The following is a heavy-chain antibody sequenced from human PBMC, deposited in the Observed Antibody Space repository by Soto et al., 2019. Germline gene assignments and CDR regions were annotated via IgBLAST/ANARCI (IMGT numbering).Heavy chain of an antibody. CDR2: ISYDGSNK. CDR3: AKDPAITTVTHDEY. CDR1: GFTFSSYG. Sequence: PGGALRLSCAASGFTFSSYGMHWVRQAPGKGLEWVAVISYDGSNKYYADSVKGRFTISRDNSKNTLYLQMNSLRAEDTAVYYCAKDPAITTVTHDEYWGQGALVTVSS. D-gene: IGHD4-17*01. J-gene: IGHJ4*02. V-gene: IGHV3-30*18.